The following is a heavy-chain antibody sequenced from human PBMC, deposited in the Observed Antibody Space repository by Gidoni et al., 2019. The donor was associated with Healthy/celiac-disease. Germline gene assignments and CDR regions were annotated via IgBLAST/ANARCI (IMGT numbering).Heavy chain of an antibody. Sequence: EVHLLESGGGLVQPGGSLRLSCAASGFTFSRYAMSWVRQAPGKGPEWVSGISGSGGSTYYADSVKGRFTISRDNSKNTLYLQMNSLRAEDTAVYYCAKAYYYGSGSNYKTFDYWGQGTLVTVSS. D-gene: IGHD3-10*01. CDR2: ISGSGGST. J-gene: IGHJ4*02. CDR3: AKAYYYGSGSNYKTFDY. V-gene: IGHV3-23*01. CDR1: GFTFSRYA.